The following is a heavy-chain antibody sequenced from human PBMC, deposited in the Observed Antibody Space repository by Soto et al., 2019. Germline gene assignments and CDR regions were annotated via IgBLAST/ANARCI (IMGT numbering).Heavy chain of an antibody. CDR1: GFTFTSSA. CDR3: AASPPTTVTMSY. Sequence: QMQLVQSGPEVKKPGTSVKVSCKASGFTFTSSAVQWVRQARGQRLEWIGWIVVGSGNTNYAQKFQERVTITRDMSTSTAYMELSSLRSEDTAVYYCAASPPTTVTMSYWGQGTLVTVSS. V-gene: IGHV1-58*01. CDR2: IVVGSGNT. J-gene: IGHJ4*02. D-gene: IGHD4-17*01.